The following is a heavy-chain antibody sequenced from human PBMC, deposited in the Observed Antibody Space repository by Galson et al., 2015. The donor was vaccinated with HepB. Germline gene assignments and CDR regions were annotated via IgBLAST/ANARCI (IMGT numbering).Heavy chain of an antibody. D-gene: IGHD3-22*01. CDR3: VSLHDGSGDFNYFHR. CDR1: GGTFSSYI. J-gene: IGHJ4*02. CDR2: IIPNIGVT. Sequence: SCKASGGTFSSYILSWLRQAPGQGPEWMGRIIPNIGVTKYAPRFQGRVTITADRSTGTAYMELSSLTFEDAAVYYCVSLHDGSGDFNYFHRWGQGTLVSVSS. V-gene: IGHV1-69*02.